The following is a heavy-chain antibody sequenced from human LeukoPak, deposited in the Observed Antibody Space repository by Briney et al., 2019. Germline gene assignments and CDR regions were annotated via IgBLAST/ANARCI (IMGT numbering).Heavy chain of an antibody. CDR1: GGSISSGDYY. CDR3: ARDHVKLGSGRSVDY. J-gene: IGHJ4*02. D-gene: IGHD3-10*01. CDR2: IYYSGST. Sequence: SQTLSLTCTVSGGSISSGDYYWSWIRQPPGKGLEWIGDIYYSGSTYYNPSLMSRLTISVDTSKNQFSLKLSSVTAADTAVYYCARDHVKLGSGRSVDYWGQGTLVTVSS. V-gene: IGHV4-30-4*01.